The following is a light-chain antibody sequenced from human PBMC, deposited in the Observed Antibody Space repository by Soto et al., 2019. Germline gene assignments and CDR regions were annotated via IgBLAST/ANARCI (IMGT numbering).Light chain of an antibody. V-gene: IGLV2-14*01. J-gene: IGLJ2*01. Sequence: QSVLTQPASVSGSPGQSITISCSGTSSDVGGYNYVSWYQQHPGKVPKLMIYDVSNRPSGVSNRFSGSKSGNMASLTISGLQAEGGGDYYCSSYTSSNTVFGGGTKLTVL. CDR3: SSYTSSNTV. CDR2: DVS. CDR1: SSDVGGYNY.